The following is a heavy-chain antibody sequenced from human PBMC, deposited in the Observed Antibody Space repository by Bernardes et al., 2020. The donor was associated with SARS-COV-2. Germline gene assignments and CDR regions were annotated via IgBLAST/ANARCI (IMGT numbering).Heavy chain of an antibody. V-gene: IGHV3-23*01. CDR3: AKAGGGAGAYYYYGMDV. CDR1: GFTFSSYA. Sequence: GGSLRLSCAASGFTFSSYAMSWVRQAPGKGLEWVSAISGSGGSTYYADSVKGRFTISRDNSKNTLYLQMNSLRAEDTAVYYCAKAGGGAGAYYYYGMDVWGQGTTVTVSS. CDR2: ISGSGGST. D-gene: IGHD1-26*01. J-gene: IGHJ6*02.